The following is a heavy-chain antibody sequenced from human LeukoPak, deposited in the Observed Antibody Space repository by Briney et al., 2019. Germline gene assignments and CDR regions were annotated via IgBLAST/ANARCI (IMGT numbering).Heavy chain of an antibody. Sequence: PGGSLRLSCAASGFTFSSYTMNWVRQAPGKGLEWVSSISSSSSYVYYADSLKGRFTISRDNAKNSLYLQMNSLRAEDTAVYYCARDQRYSDYQDYWGQGTLVTVSS. CDR3: ARDQRYSDYQDY. V-gene: IGHV3-21*01. CDR2: ISSSSSYV. J-gene: IGHJ4*02. D-gene: IGHD4-11*01. CDR1: GFTFSSYT.